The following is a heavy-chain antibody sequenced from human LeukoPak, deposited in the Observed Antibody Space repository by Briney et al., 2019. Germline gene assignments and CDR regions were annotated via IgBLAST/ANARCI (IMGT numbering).Heavy chain of an antibody. CDR3: ARSITIFGVATH. Sequence: GXSLQISCKGSGYIFTSYWIGWVRQLPGKGLEWMGIIYPGDSDTRYSPSFQGQVTILADKSISTAYLQWSSLKASDTAMYYCARSITIFGVATHWGQGTLVTVSS. CDR2: IYPGDSDT. V-gene: IGHV5-51*01. CDR1: GYIFTSYW. J-gene: IGHJ4*02. D-gene: IGHD3-3*01.